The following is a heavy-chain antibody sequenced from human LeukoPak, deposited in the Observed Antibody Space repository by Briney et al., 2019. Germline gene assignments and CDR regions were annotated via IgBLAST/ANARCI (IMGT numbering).Heavy chain of an antibody. J-gene: IGHJ3*02. Sequence: AASVTVSCKASGYTFTGYYMEWVRQAPGQGIEWMGWINPNSGGTKYAQKFQGMVTMTRYTSISTAYMQLSRLRSYDTAVYYCTRHGGRDYYDSSEDAFDIWGQGTMVIVSS. V-gene: IGHV1-2*02. CDR1: GYTFTGYY. CDR3: TRHGGRDYYDSSEDAFDI. CDR2: INPNSGGT. D-gene: IGHD3-22*01.